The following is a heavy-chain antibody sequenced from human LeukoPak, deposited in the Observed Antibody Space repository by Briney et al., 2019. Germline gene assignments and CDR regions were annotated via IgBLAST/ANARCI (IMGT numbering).Heavy chain of an antibody. V-gene: IGHV3-30*18. CDR1: GFTFSSYG. J-gene: IGHJ4*02. Sequence: QAGGSLRLSCAASGFTFSSYGMHWVRQAPGKGLEWVAVISYDGSNKYYADSVKGRFTISRDNSKNTLYLQMNSLRAEDTAVYYCAKSLWLGYYFDYWGQGTLVTVSS. D-gene: IGHD6-19*01. CDR2: ISYDGSNK. CDR3: AKSLWLGYYFDY.